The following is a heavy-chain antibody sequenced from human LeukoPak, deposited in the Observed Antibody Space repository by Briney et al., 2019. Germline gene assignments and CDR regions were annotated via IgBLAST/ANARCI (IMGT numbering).Heavy chain of an antibody. CDR3: ASYDYVWGSVPYPFDY. J-gene: IGHJ4*02. D-gene: IGHD3-16*01. CDR2: IKTDGSEI. Sequence: GGSLRLSCAASGFMFSTYWMSWVRQAPGKGLEWVANIKTDGSEIHYLDSVKGRFTISRDNAKNSLYLQMNSLRAEDTAVYYCASYDYVWGSVPYPFDYWGQGTLVIVSS. V-gene: IGHV3-7*01. CDR1: GFMFSTYW.